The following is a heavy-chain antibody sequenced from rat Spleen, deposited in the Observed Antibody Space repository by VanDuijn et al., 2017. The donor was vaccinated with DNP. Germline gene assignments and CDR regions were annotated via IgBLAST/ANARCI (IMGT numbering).Heavy chain of an antibody. CDR2: MWYDGDT. Sequence: QVQLKESGPGLVQPSETLSLTCTVSGFSLTSYSISWVRQPSGQGPEWMGRMWYDGDTVYNSALKSRLSFSKATSKSQVFLKLNSLQTEDTATYYCARDLIIRDTTSAMDVWGQGTSVTVSS. CDR1: GFSLTSYS. V-gene: IGHV2-34*01. CDR3: ARDLIIRDTTSAMDV. J-gene: IGHJ4*01. D-gene: IGHD4-3*01.